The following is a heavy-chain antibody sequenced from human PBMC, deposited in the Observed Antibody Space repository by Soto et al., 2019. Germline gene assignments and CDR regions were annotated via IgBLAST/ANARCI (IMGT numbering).Heavy chain of an antibody. CDR3: AKDLSYCSGGSCYQHDGSDN. D-gene: IGHD2-15*01. CDR1: GFTFSNYA. Sequence: QVQLVESGGGGVQPGGSLRLSCAASGFTFSNYALHWVRQAPGKGLEWGAIISFDGSNRFYRDSVKVRFTISRDNSKNTLDREMSSLRAEDTAVYFCAKDLSYCSGGSCYQHDGSDNWGQGTLVTVSS. J-gene: IGHJ4*02. CDR2: ISFDGSNR. V-gene: IGHV3-30*18.